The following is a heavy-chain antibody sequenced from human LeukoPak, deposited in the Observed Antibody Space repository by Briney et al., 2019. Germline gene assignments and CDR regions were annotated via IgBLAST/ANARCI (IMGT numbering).Heavy chain of an antibody. J-gene: IGHJ5*02. D-gene: IGHD3-3*01. V-gene: IGHV4-59*01. CDR2: IYYSGST. Sequence: PSETLSLTCTVSGGSISSYYWSWIRQPPGKGLEWIGYIYYSGSTNYNPSLKSRVTISVDTSKNQFSLKLSSVTAADTAVYYCARGDFGSGYSNNWFDPWGQGTLVTVSS. CDR1: GGSISSYY. CDR3: ARGDFGSGYSNNWFDP.